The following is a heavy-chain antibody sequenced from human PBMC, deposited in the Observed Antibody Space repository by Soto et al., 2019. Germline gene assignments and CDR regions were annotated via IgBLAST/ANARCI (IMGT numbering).Heavy chain of an antibody. J-gene: IGHJ6*03. Sequence: GGSLRLSCAASGFTFRSSAMAWVLQAPGKGLVWVSRIKSGGGSANYADSVKGRFTIFRDNAKNTVYLQMDSLRAEDTAVYYCARGAKGAYYVDVWGKGTTVTVSS. CDR2: IKSGGGSA. D-gene: IGHD2-21*01. CDR1: GFTFRSSA. V-gene: IGHV3-74*01. CDR3: ARGAKGAYYVDV.